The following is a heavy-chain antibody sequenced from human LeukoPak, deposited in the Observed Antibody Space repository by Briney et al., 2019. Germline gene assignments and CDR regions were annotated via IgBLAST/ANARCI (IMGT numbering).Heavy chain of an antibody. CDR1: EFTFSNYA. J-gene: IGHJ5*02. V-gene: IGHV3-30-3*01. CDR2: ISYDGSDK. D-gene: IGHD4-17*01. Sequence: GGSLRLSCAASEFTFSNYAIHWVRQAPGKGLEWVAVISYDGSDKYYADSVKGRFTISRDNSKNTLYLQMNSLRAEDTAVYYCARAVTRPYNWFDPWGQGTLVTVSS. CDR3: ARAVTRPYNWFDP.